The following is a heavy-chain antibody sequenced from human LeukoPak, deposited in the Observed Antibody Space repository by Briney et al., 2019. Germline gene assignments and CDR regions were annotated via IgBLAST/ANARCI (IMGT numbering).Heavy chain of an antibody. CDR3: ARAILSGYPDS. CDR2: IYYSGST. J-gene: IGHJ4*02. Sequence: SEALSLTCSVSGGSISTYYWTWIRQPPGKGLEWIGYIYYSGSTNYNPSLKSRVTISLDTSKNQFSLKLSSVTAADTAVYYCARAILSGYPDSWGQGTLVIVFS. CDR1: GGSISTYY. D-gene: IGHD3-3*01. V-gene: IGHV4-59*01.